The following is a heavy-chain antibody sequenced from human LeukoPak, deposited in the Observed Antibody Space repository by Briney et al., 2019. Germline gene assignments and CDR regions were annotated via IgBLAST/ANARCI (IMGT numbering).Heavy chain of an antibody. V-gene: IGHV4-34*01. CDR3: ARLPVTMVRGVIMSYYYYYMDV. J-gene: IGHJ6*03. CDR2: INHSGST. CDR1: GGSFSGYY. Sequence: SETLSLTCAVYGGSFSGYYWSWIRQPPGKGLEWIGEINHSGSTNYNPSLKSRVTISVDTSKNQFSLKLSSVTAAGTAVYYCARLPVTMVRGVIMSYYYYYMDVWGKGTTVTVSS. D-gene: IGHD3-10*01.